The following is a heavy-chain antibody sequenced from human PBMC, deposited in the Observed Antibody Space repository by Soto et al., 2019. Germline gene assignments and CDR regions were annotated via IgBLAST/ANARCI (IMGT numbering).Heavy chain of an antibody. J-gene: IGHJ4*02. D-gene: IGHD3-10*01. Sequence: GASVKVSCKSSGYTFTGYYMHCVRQAPGQGLEWMGWINPNSGGTNYAQKFQGWVTMTRDTSISTAYMELSRLRSDDTAVYYCARGSGFGELLPFDYWGQGTLVTVSS. CDR1: GYTFTGYY. CDR3: ARGSGFGELLPFDY. V-gene: IGHV1-2*04. CDR2: INPNSGGT.